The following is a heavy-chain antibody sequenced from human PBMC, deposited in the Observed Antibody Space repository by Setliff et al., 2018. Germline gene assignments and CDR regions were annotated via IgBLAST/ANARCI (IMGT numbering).Heavy chain of an antibody. CDR3: TTSAIHFSEYMWVTYRHIDH. V-gene: IGHV3-15*01. J-gene: IGHJ4*02. D-gene: IGHD3-16*02. Sequence: SLRLSCVVSGITFRNAWMSWVRQAPGKGLEWVGRIKSATDGETTDYASPVEGRFIISRDDSQNSLYLQMYSLTTEDTAVYYCTTSAIHFSEYMWVTYRHIDHWGQGTLVTVSS. CDR1: GITFRNAW. CDR2: IKSATDGETT.